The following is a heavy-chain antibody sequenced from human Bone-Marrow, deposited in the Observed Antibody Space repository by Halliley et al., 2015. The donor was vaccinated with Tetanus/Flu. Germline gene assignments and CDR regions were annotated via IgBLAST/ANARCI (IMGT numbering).Heavy chain of an antibody. J-gene: IGHJ3*02. D-gene: IGHD2-15*01. V-gene: IGHV4-39*01. CDR1: GDSISTSSYY. CDR3: GRHYPDEYCRGGSCYPDAFDI. Sequence: TLSLTCTVSGDSISTSSYYWGWIRQPPGKGLEWIGSFYYSGSTYYNPSLKSRVTMSVDTSKNQFSLILSSVTAADTSVYYCGRHYPDEYCRGGSCYPDAFDIWGQGTMVTVSS. CDR2: FYYSGST.